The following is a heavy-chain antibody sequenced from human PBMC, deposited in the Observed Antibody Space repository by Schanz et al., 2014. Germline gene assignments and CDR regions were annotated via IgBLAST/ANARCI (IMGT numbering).Heavy chain of an antibody. CDR1: GFTLSSYA. J-gene: IGHJ4*02. V-gene: IGHV3-30-3*01. Sequence: QVQLVESGGGVVQPGRSLRLSCAAYGFTLSSYAMHWVRQAPGKGLEWVAVISYDGSNKYYADSVKGRFTISRDNSKTTLYLQMNTLRAEDTAVYYCARDRGYCSHSSYLAFDYWGQGTLVTVSS. D-gene: IGHD2-15*01. CDR3: ARDRGYCSHSSYLAFDY. CDR2: ISYDGSNK.